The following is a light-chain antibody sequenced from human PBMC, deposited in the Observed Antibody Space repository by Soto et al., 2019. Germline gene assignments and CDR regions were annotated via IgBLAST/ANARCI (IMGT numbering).Light chain of an antibody. Sequence: QSVLTQPASVSGSPGQSITISCTGTSSDVGGYNYVSWYQQQPGKAPKFMIYDVTNRPSGVSNRFSGSKSGNTASLTISGLQAEDEADYYSGSNTTSNTRQIVFGTGTKVT. CDR2: DVT. CDR1: SSDVGGYNY. J-gene: IGLJ1*01. V-gene: IGLV2-14*01. CDR3: GSNTTSNTRQIV.